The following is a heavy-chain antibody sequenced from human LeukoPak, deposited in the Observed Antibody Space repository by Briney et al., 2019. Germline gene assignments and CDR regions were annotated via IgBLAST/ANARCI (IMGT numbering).Heavy chain of an antibody. Sequence: SQTLSLTCTVSGDSISSGDYYGRWIRKPPGKGLEWIGYIYYSGSTSYNPSLKSRLTISVDTSKNQFSLKLSSVTAADTAVYYCALFPGEGDPFDIWGQGTMVTVSS. CDR3: ALFPGEGDPFDI. D-gene: IGHD3-16*01. J-gene: IGHJ3*02. V-gene: IGHV4-30-4*01. CDR2: IYYSGST. CDR1: GDSISSGDYY.